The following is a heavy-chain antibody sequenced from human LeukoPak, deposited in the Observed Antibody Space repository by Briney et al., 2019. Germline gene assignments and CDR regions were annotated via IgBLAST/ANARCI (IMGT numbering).Heavy chain of an antibody. CDR2: ITPIFATP. CDR3: ARWAGYCRITNCYSAFDY. CDR1: GGTFSNYA. Sequence: SVKVSCKASGGTFSNYAISWVRQAPGQGLEWMGWITPIFATPSYAQKFQGRVTITADESTSTAYMELSGLRSEDTAVYYCARWAGYCRITNCYSAFDYWGQGTLVTVSS. D-gene: IGHD2-2*02. J-gene: IGHJ4*02. V-gene: IGHV1-69*01.